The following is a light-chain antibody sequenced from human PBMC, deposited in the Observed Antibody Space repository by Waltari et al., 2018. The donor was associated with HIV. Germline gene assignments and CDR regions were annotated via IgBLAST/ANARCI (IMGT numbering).Light chain of an antibody. CDR1: QSISSY. Sequence: EIVLTQSPATLSLSPGDRATLSCRASQSISSYLAWYQQKPGQAPRLLIYDASNSATGIPARFSGSGSGTDFTLTISSLEPEDFAVYYCQQRSNWPLFGGGTKVET. CDR2: DAS. CDR3: QQRSNWPL. J-gene: IGKJ4*01. V-gene: IGKV3-11*01.